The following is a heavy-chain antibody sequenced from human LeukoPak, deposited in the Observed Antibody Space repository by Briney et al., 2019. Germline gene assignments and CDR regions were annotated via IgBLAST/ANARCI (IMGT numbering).Heavy chain of an antibody. V-gene: IGHV4-30-2*01. CDR3: ARAARDGYNYGVLDI. D-gene: IGHD5-24*01. CDR1: GGSISSGGYY. CDR2: IYHSGST. J-gene: IGHJ3*02. Sequence: TSETLSLTCTVSGGSISSGGYYWRWIRQPPGKGLEWIGYIYHSGSTYYNPSLKSRVTISVDRSTNQFSLKLSSVTAADTAVYYCARAARDGYNYGVLDIWGQGTMVTVSS.